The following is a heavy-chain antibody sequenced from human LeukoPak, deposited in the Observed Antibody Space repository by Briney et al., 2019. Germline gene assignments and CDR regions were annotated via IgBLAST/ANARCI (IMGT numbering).Heavy chain of an antibody. J-gene: IGHJ4*02. CDR3: AREVEAIVLVPAAQPRSGGIYFDS. CDR1: GGSISSSSDY. CDR2: IDYGGRT. D-gene: IGHD2-8*02. V-gene: IGHV4-39*07. Sequence: SETLSLTCTVSGGSISSSSDYWGWIRQPPGKGLEWIGSIDYGGRTHYNPSLKSRVTISVDTSKNQFSLKLSFVTAADTAVYYCAREVEAIVLVPAAQPRSGGIYFDSWGQGTLVTVSS.